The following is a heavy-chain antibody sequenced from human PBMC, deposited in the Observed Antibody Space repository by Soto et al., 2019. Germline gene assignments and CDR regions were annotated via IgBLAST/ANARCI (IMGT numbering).Heavy chain of an antibody. V-gene: IGHV3-21*01. D-gene: IGHD1-26*01. CDR3: ARVPVSAVWELLPPFDY. J-gene: IGHJ4*02. CDR2: ISCSSSYI. Sequence: GGSLRLSCAASGFTFSSYSMNWVRQAPGKGLEWVSSISCSSSYIYYADSVKGRFTISRDNAKNSLYLQMNSLRAEDTAVYYCARVPVSAVWELLPPFDYWGQGTLVTVSS. CDR1: GFTFSSYS.